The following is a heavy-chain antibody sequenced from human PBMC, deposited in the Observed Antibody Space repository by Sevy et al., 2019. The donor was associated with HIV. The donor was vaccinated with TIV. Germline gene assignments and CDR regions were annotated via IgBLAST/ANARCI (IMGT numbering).Heavy chain of an antibody. J-gene: IGHJ5*02. CDR2: IYPGDSDT. CDR3: ARHSGPYYYGSGSHPSWFDP. D-gene: IGHD3-10*01. V-gene: IGHV5-51*01. CDR1: GYSFTSYW. Sequence: GESLKISCKDSGYSFTSYWIGWVRQMPGKGLEWMGIIYPGDSDTRYSPSFQGQVTISADKPISTAYLQWSSLKASDTAMYYCARHSGPYYYGSGSHPSWFDPWGQGTLVTVSS.